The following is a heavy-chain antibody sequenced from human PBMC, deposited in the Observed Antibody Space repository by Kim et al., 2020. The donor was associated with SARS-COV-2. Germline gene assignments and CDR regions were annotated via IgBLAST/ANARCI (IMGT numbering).Heavy chain of an antibody. V-gene: IGHV4-39*01. CDR3: ARREQQLVRKLWYFDL. D-gene: IGHD6-13*01. Sequence: SETLSLTCTVSGGSISSSSYYWGWLRQPPGKGREWIGSIYYSGSTYYNPSLKSRVTISVDTSKNQFPLTLSSVTAADTAAYYCARREQQLVRKLWYFDLWGRGTLVTVSS. J-gene: IGHJ2*01. CDR1: GGSISSSSYY. CDR2: IYYSGST.